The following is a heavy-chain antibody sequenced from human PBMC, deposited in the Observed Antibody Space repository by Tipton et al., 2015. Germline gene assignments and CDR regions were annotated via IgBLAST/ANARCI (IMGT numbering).Heavy chain of an antibody. CDR2: IFSGGST. CDR1: GDSVNSGNYY. D-gene: IGHD3-3*01. CDR3: ARGQDENTLGEYYTH. V-gene: IGHV4-61*01. Sequence: TLSLTCTVSGDSVNSGNYYWSWIRQPPGKRLEWIGYIFSGGSTNSNPSVRSRVTIFLTSNKQSSLEMTSVTAADTAIYYCARGQDENTLGEYYTHWGQGALVTVSS. J-gene: IGHJ1*01.